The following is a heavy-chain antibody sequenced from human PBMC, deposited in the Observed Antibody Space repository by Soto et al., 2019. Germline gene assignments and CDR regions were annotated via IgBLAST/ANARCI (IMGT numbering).Heavy chain of an antibody. D-gene: IGHD3-3*01. CDR3: ARVDRAFWSGYYTGYYYYYGMDV. V-gene: IGHV3-30*14. CDR2: ISYDGSNK. Sequence: QVQLVESGGGVVQPGRSLRLSCAASGFTFSSYAMHWVRQAPGKGLEWVAVISYDGSNKYYADSVKGRFTISRDNSKNTVYLQMNSLRSEDTAVYYGARVDRAFWSGYYTGYYYYYGMDVWGQGTTVTVSS. CDR1: GFTFSSYA. J-gene: IGHJ6*02.